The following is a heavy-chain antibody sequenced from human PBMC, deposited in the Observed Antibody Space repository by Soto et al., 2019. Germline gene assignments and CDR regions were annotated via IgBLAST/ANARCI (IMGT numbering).Heavy chain of an antibody. D-gene: IGHD3-16*01. V-gene: IGHV3-30*18. CDR3: AKVKLGVGAGLYYYGMDV. CDR1: GFTFSSYG. Sequence: PGGPLRLSCAASGFTFSSYGMHWVRQAPGKGLEWVAVISYDGSNKYYADSVKGRFTISRDNSKNTLYLQMNSLRAEDTAVYYCAKVKLGVGAGLYYYGMDVWGQGTTVTVSS. J-gene: IGHJ6*02. CDR2: ISYDGSNK.